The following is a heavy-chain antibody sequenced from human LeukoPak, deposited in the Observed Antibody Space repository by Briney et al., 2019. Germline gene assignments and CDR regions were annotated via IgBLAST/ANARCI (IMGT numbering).Heavy chain of an antibody. J-gene: IGHJ4*02. Sequence: SETLSLTCTVSGGSISSGDYYWSWIRQPPGKGLEWIGYIYYSGSTYYNPSLKSRVTISVDTSKNQFSLKLSSVTVADTAVYYCARHLYGSGSSLDYWGQGTLVTVSS. V-gene: IGHV4-30-4*08. D-gene: IGHD3-10*01. CDR1: GGSISSGDYY. CDR3: ARHLYGSGSSLDY. CDR2: IYYSGST.